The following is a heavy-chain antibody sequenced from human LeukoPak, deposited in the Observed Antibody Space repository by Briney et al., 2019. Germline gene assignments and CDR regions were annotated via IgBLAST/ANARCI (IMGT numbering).Heavy chain of an antibody. D-gene: IGHD3-10*01. CDR1: GFTFSSYG. J-gene: IGHJ6*02. V-gene: IGHV3-30*19. CDR2: ISYDGSNK. CDR3: ARDASGGGQTYHYYYYGMDV. Sequence: GGSLRLSCAASGFTFSSYGMHWVRQAPGKGLEWVAVISYDGSNKYYADSVKGRFTISRDNSKNTLYLQMNSLRAEDTAVYYCARDASGGGQTYHYYYYGMDVWGQGTTVTVSS.